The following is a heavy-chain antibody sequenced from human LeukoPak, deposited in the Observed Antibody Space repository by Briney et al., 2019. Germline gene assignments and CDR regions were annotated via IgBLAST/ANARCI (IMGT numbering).Heavy chain of an antibody. J-gene: IGHJ4*02. CDR1: GGTFSSYA. Sequence: ASVKVSCKASGGTFSSYAISWVRQAPGQGLEWMGGIIPIFGTANYAQKFQGRVTITADESTSTAYMELSSLRSEDTAVYCCARGGDVVVTYCMLDYWGQGTLVTVSS. CDR2: IIPIFGTA. V-gene: IGHV1-69*13. D-gene: IGHD2-21*02. CDR3: ARGGDVVVTYCMLDY.